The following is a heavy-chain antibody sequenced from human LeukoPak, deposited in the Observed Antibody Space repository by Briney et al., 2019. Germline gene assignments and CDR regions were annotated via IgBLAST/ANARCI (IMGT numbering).Heavy chain of an antibody. J-gene: IGHJ6*03. CDR2: INPNSGGT. D-gene: IGHD3/OR15-3a*01. CDR1: GYTFTGYY. CDR3: ARAWFGLEFDYYYYYYMDV. Sequence: ASVKVSCRASGYTFTGYYMHWVRQAPGQGLEWMGWINPNSGGTNYAQKFQGRVTMTRDTSISTAYMELSRLRSDDTAVYYCARAWFGLEFDYYYYYYMDVWGKGTTVTVSS. V-gene: IGHV1-2*02.